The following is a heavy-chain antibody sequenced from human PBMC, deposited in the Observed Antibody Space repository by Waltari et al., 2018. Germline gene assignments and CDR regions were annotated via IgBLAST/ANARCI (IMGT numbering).Heavy chain of an antibody. J-gene: IGHJ5*02. CDR3: ARGGLRFLEWLLRGAWFDP. CDR2: INHSGST. Sequence: QVQLQQWGAGLLKPSETLSLTCAVYGGSFSGYYWSWIRQPPGKGLEWIGEINHSGSTNYNPALKSRVTISVDTSKNQFSLKLSSVTAADTAVYYCARGGLRFLEWLLRGAWFDPWGQGTLVTVSS. CDR1: GGSFSGYY. V-gene: IGHV4-34*01. D-gene: IGHD3-3*01.